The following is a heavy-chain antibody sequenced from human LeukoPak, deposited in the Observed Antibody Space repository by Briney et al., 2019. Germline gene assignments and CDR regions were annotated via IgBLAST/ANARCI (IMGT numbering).Heavy chain of an antibody. CDR2: IFYSGDT. CDR1: GGSISSRSYY. CDR3: ARQTCDLKDVVLMVYRIWWFDS. Sequence: PSETLSLTCAVSGGSISSRSYYWGWIRQPPGKELEWIGSIFYSGDTYYNPSLKSRVTISVDTSKNQFSLKLSSVTAADTAVYYCARQTCDLKDVVLMVYRIWWFDSWGQGTLVTASS. J-gene: IGHJ5*01. D-gene: IGHD2-8*01. V-gene: IGHV4-39*01.